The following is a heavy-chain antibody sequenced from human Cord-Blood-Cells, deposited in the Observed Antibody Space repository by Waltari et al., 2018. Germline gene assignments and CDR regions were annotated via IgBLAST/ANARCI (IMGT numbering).Heavy chain of an antibody. J-gene: IGHJ4*02. D-gene: IGHD6-13*01. CDR1: GGTFSNYA. CDR2: ISPSLGIA. Sequence: QVQLVQSVAEVKKPGSSVKVSCKASGGTFSNYAISWVRQAPGQGLEWMGRISPSLGIANYAQKFQGRVTITADKATSTAYMELSSLRAEDAAVYCCAGTSQLGNFDYWSQGTLVTVSS. V-gene: IGHV1-69*09. CDR3: AGTSQLGNFDY.